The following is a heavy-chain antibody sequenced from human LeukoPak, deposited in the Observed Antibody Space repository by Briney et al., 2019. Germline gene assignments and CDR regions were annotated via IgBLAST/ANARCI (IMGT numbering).Heavy chain of an antibody. D-gene: IGHD3-10*01. CDR2: ISYDGSNK. J-gene: IGHJ4*02. Sequence: GGSLRLSCAASGFTFSTYAMHWVREAPGRGLEWVAVISYDGSNKYYADSVKGRFTICRDNSKNTLYLQMNSLRAEDTAVYYCARELDYYGSGSYYNVGFDYWGQGTLVTVSS. V-gene: IGHV3-30*04. CDR1: GFTFSTYA. CDR3: ARELDYYGSGSYYNVGFDY.